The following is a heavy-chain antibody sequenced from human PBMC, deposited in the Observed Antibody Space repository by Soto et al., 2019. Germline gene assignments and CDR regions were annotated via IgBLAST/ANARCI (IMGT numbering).Heavy chain of an antibody. Sequence: ASVKVSCKASGGTFSSYAISWVRQAPGQGLEWMGGIIPIFGTANYAQKFQGRVTITADESTSTAYMELSSLRSEDTAVYYCARDSPIAVAGDGMGVWGQGTTVTVSS. V-gene: IGHV1-69*13. D-gene: IGHD6-19*01. CDR3: ARDSPIAVAGDGMGV. CDR1: GGTFSSYA. CDR2: IIPIFGTA. J-gene: IGHJ6*02.